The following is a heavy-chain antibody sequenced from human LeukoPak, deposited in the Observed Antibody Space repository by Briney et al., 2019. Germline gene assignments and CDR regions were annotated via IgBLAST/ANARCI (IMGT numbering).Heavy chain of an antibody. CDR1: GGSFSGYY. CDR2: INHSGST. D-gene: IGHD2-2*02. V-gene: IGHV4-34*01. J-gene: IGHJ5*02. CDR3: ARGPGYCSSTSCYKGWFNP. Sequence: PSETLSLTCAVCGGSFSGYYWSWIRQPPGKGLEWIGEINHSGSTNYNPSLKSRVTISVDTSKNQFSLKLSSVTAADTAVYYCARGPGYCSSTSCYKGWFNPWGQGTLVTVSS.